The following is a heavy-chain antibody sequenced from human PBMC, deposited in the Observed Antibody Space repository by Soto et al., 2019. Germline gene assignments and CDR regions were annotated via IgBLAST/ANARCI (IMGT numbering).Heavy chain of an antibody. CDR2: IYNNGNT. CDR3: ARSDGRY. J-gene: IGHJ4*02. Sequence: SETLSLTCTVSGGSISSYYWSWIRQPPGKGLEWIGYIYNNGNTNYNPSLKSRVTISVDTSKNQFSLKLSSVTAADTAVYYCARSDGRYWGQGTLVTVSS. V-gene: IGHV4-59*01. CDR1: GGSISSYY.